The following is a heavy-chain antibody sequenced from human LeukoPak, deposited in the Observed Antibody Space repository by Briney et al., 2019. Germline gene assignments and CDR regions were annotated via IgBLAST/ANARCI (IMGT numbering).Heavy chain of an antibody. V-gene: IGHV3-74*01. D-gene: IGHD3-10*01. CDR2: INSDGRST. CDR1: GFTFSSYW. Sequence: GGSLRLSCAASGFTFSSYWMHWVRQAPGKGLVWVSRINSDGRSTSYADSVRGRFTISRDNAKNALYLQMNSLRAEDTAVYYCARVWFGDLLVDYWGQGTLVTVSS. CDR3: ARVWFGDLLVDY. J-gene: IGHJ4*02.